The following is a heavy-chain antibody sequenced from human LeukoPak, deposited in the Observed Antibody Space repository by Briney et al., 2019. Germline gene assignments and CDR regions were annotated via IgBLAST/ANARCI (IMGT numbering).Heavy chain of an antibody. CDR1: GYTFTSYG. J-gene: IGHJ3*02. D-gene: IGHD6-19*01. CDR2: ISAYNGKT. V-gene: IGHV1-18*01. CDR3: ARGISSGWYAAFDI. Sequence: ASVKVSCKASGYTFTSYGISWVRQAPGQGLEWMGWISAYNGKTNYAQKLQGRVTMTTDTSTTTAYMELRSLRSDDTAVYYCARGISSGWYAAFDIWGQGTMVTVSS.